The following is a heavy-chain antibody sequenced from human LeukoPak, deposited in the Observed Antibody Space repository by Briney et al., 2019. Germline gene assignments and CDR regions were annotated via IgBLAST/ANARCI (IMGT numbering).Heavy chain of an antibody. CDR1: GYTFTSYD. V-gene: IGHV1-8*01. D-gene: IGHD6-13*01. CDR3: ASHSSSSVMDV. Sequence: ASVKVSCRASGYTFTSYDINWVRQATGQGLEWMGWTNPNSGNTGYAQKFQGRVTMTRDTSISTAYMELSSLRSEDTAVYYCASHSSSSVMDVWGQGTTVTVSS. J-gene: IGHJ6*02. CDR2: TNPNSGNT.